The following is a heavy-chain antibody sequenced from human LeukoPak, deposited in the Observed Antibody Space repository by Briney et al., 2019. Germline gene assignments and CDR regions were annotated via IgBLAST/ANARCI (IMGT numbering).Heavy chain of an antibody. D-gene: IGHD5-18*01. J-gene: IGHJ4*02. CDR3: TRHLSGYSHGYVDY. V-gene: IGHV4-39*01. Sequence: DTLSLTCTVSGDSINNSNSYWGWIRQPPGKGLEWIGSIYYSGTTFYNPSLKSRVSMSVDTSKSQFSLKLTSLTAADTAFYYCTRHLSGYSHGYVDYWGQGTLV. CDR2: IYYSGTT. CDR1: GDSINNSNSY.